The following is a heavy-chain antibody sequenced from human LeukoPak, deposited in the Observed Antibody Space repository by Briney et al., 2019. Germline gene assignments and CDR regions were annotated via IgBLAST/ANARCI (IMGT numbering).Heavy chain of an antibody. CDR1: GGSFSGYY. Sequence: SETLSLTCAVYGGSFSGYYWSWIRQPPGKGLEWIGEINHSGSTNYNPSLKSRVTISVDTSKNQFSLKLSSVTAADTAVYYCARGTYYYGSGSYKPDGFDIWGQGTMVTVSS. CDR3: ARGTYYYGSGSYKPDGFDI. V-gene: IGHV4-34*01. CDR2: INHSGST. D-gene: IGHD3-10*01. J-gene: IGHJ3*02.